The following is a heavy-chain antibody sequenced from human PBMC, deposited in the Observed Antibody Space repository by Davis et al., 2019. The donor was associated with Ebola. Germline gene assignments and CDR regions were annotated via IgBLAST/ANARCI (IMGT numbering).Heavy chain of an antibody. CDR1: GGSISSSSYY. V-gene: IGHV4-61*01. D-gene: IGHD2-2*01. Sequence: MPSETLSLTCTVSGGSISSSSYYWSWIRQPPGKGLEWIGYIYYSGSTNYNPSLKSRVTISVDTSKNQFSLKLSSVTAADTAVYYCARGPIVVVPAAIEVWFDPWGQGTLVTVSS. CDR2: IYYSGST. J-gene: IGHJ5*02. CDR3: ARGPIVVVPAAIEVWFDP.